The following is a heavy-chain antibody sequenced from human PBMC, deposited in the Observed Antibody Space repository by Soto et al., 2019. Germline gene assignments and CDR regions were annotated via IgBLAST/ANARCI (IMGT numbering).Heavy chain of an antibody. D-gene: IGHD4-4*01. V-gene: IGHV2-5*01. CDR2: IYWSDEK. CDR1: GFSLSTSGVG. Sequence: QITLKESGPTLVKPTQTLTLTCIFSGFSLSTSGVGVGWIRQPPGKALEWLALIYWSDEKRYSPSLSSRLTITKDTSKNQVVLTMPNMDPVDTATYYCAHRRGADYKGCFHYWGQGTLVTVSS. J-gene: IGHJ4*02. CDR3: AHRRGADYKGCFHY.